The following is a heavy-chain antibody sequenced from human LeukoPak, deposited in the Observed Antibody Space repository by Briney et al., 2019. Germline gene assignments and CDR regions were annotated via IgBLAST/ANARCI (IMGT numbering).Heavy chain of an antibody. CDR1: GFTFSSYG. V-gene: IGHV3-30*02. Sequence: GGSLRLSCAASGFTFSSYGMHWVRQAPGKGLEWVAFIRYDGSNKYYADSVKGRFTISRDNSKNTLYLQMNSLRAEDTAVYYCAREQKDFWSGYYSEGRFWFDPWGQGTLVTVSS. J-gene: IGHJ5*02. CDR3: AREQKDFWSGYYSEGRFWFDP. D-gene: IGHD3-3*01. CDR2: IRYDGSNK.